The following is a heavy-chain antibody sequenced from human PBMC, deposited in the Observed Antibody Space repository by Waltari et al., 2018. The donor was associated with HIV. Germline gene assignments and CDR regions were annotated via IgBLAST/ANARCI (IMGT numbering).Heavy chain of an antibody. V-gene: IGHV3-30*03. CDR1: GFTFSNYD. J-gene: IGHJ4*02. CDR2: VSYAGIA. CDR3: ARGRTVVISMHYFDS. Sequence: QVQLVESGGGVVQPGRSLRLSCAASGFTFSNYDMHWVRQAPGRGREWVAVVSYAGIAYYADSVKGRFTVSRNNANDSVFLQMNGLRDGDTAVYYCARGRTVVISMHYFDSWGQGTLVTVSS. D-gene: IGHD3-16*02.